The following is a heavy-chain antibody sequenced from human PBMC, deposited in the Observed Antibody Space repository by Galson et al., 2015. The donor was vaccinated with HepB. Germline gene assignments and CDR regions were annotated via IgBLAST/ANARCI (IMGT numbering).Heavy chain of an antibody. J-gene: IGHJ3*02. D-gene: IGHD6-13*01. CDR2: INAGNGNT. V-gene: IGHV1-3*01. CDR3: ARDRHSSSWYATNAFDI. Sequence: SCKASGYTFTSYAMHWVRQAPGQRLEWMGWINAGNGNTKYSQKFQGRVTITRDTSASTAYMELSSLRSEDTAVYYCARDRHSSSWYATNAFDIWGQGTMVTVSS. CDR1: GYTFTSYA.